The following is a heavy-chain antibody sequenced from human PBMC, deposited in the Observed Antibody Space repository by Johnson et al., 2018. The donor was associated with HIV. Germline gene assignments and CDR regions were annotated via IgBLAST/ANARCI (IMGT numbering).Heavy chain of an antibody. D-gene: IGHD2-15*01. CDR3: AKASDIGAFDI. CDR1: GFTFSNYA. CDR2: ISYDGTNK. Sequence: QVQLVESGGGFIQPGGSRRLSCAASGFTFSNYAMSWVRQAPGKGLEWVAVISYDGTNKYYADSVKGRFTISRDKAKNSLYLQMNSLRAEDTAVYYCAKASDIGAFDIWGQGTMVTVS. J-gene: IGHJ3*02. V-gene: IGHV3-30*18.